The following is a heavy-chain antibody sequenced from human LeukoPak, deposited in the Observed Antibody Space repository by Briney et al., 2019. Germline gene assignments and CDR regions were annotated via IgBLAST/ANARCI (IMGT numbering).Heavy chain of an antibody. J-gene: IGHJ4*02. CDR2: INHSGST. D-gene: IGHD3-3*01. CDR3: ARGVRLVTIFGVGLLDY. V-gene: IGHV4-38-2*01. CDR1: GYSISSGYY. Sequence: SETLSLTCAVSGYSISSGYYWSWIRQPPGKGLEWIGEINHSGSTNYNPSLKSRVTISVDTSKNQFSLKLSSVTAADTAVYYCARGVRLVTIFGVGLLDYWGQGTLVTVSS.